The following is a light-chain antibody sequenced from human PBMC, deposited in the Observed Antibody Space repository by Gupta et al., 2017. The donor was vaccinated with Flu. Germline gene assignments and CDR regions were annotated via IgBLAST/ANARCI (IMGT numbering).Light chain of an antibody. CDR1: QSLLKSNGSNY. CDR3: MQSLQGLT. J-gene: IGKJ4*01. V-gene: IGKV2-28*01. Sequence: EIVMTQYPLSLPVAPGESASMSCRSSQSLLKSNGSNYLDWYLQRSGRSPQLLIYLSSHRASGVPDRFSGSGSGTDFTLKISRVEAEDVGVYYCMQSLQGLTFGGGTKMEIK. CDR2: LSS.